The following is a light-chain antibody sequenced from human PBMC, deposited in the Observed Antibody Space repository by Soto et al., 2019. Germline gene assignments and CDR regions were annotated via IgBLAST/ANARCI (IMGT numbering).Light chain of an antibody. CDR3: FSYAGSSTSV. J-gene: IGLJ1*01. V-gene: IGLV2-23*01. CDR1: SSDVGSYNL. Sequence: QSALTQPAAVSGSPGQSSTISCTGTSSDVGSYNLVSWYQQHPGKAPKLMIYEGSKRPSGVSNRFSGSKSGNTASLTISGLQAEDEADYYCFSYAGSSTSVFGTGTKLTVL. CDR2: EGS.